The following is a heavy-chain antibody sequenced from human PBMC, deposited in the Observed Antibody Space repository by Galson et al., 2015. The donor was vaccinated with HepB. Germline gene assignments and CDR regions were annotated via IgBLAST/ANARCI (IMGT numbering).Heavy chain of an antibody. D-gene: IGHD3-3*01. CDR1: GESFSDYY. CDR2: VNHSGNT. J-gene: IGHJ4*02. CDR3: ARGDFWSGSPWDF. Sequence: ETLSLTCAVNGESFSDYYWTWIRQAPGMRPEWIGEVNHSGNTNYTPSLKSRVTISVDTSKNQFSLKLTSVTVADTAVYYCARGDFWSGSPWDFWGQGTLVTVSS. V-gene: IGHV4-34*01.